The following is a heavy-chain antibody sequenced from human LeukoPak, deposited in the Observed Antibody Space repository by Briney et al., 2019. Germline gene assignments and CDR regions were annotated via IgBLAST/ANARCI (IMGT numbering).Heavy chain of an antibody. CDR2: INWNGGSI. D-gene: IGHD5-18*01. CDR1: GFTSSSYA. J-gene: IGHJ4*02. V-gene: IGHV3-20*04. Sequence: GGSLRLSCAASGFTSSSYAMSWVRQAPGKGLEWVSGINWNGGSIGYADSVKGRFTISRDNAKNSLYLQINSLRAEDTALYYCARADKDGYGFFGFDYWGQGTLVTVSS. CDR3: ARADKDGYGFFGFDY.